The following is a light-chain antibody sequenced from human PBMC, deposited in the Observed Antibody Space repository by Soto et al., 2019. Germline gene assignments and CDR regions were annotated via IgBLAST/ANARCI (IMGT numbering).Light chain of an antibody. Sequence: DIQMTQSPSTLSASVGDRVTITCRASQSISSWLVWYQQKPGKAPKLLIYKASSLESGVPSRFSGSGSGTEFTLTISSLQPDDFATYYCQRYNSPWTFGQGTKVEIK. CDR3: QRYNSPWT. CDR2: KAS. V-gene: IGKV1-5*03. CDR1: QSISSW. J-gene: IGKJ1*01.